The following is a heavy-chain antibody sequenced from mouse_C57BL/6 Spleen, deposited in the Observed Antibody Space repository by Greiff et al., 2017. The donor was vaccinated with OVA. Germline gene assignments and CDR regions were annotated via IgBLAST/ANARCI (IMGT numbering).Heavy chain of an antibody. Sequence: QVQLQQPGAELVKPGASVKLSCKASGYTFTSYWMHWVKQRPGQGLEWIGMIHPNSGSTNYNEKFKSKATLTVDKSSSTAYMQLSSLTSEDSAVYYCAIGNGITTVVPYFDYWGQGTTLTVSS. J-gene: IGHJ2*01. D-gene: IGHD1-1*01. V-gene: IGHV1-64*01. CDR3: AIGNGITTVVPYFDY. CDR2: IHPNSGST. CDR1: GYTFTSYW.